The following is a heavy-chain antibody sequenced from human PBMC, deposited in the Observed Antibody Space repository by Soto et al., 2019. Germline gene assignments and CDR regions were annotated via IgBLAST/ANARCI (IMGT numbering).Heavy chain of an antibody. J-gene: IGHJ1*01. CDR1: GYTFTGYY. Sequence: SVKVSCKASGYTFTGYYMHWVRQAPGQGLEWMGWINPNSGGTNYAQKFQGRVTMTRDTSISTAYMELSRLRSDDTAVYYCARPSHCSSTSCYKHWGQGTLVTVSS. V-gene: IGHV1-2*02. CDR2: INPNSGGT. CDR3: ARPSHCSSTSCYKH. D-gene: IGHD2-2*02.